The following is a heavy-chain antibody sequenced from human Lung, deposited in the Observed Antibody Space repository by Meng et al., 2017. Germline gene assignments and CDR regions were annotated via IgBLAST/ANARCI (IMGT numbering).Heavy chain of an antibody. V-gene: IGHV3-74*01. CDR3: ARGGVTTDD. CDR2: ITGDGSST. J-gene: IGHJ4*02. Sequence: ELQLVESGGGLVQPGVSPRLSCAASGFTFSTHWMHWVRQAPGKGLEWVSRITGDGSSTIYADSVQGRFTMSRDNAKNTLSLQMNSLRAEDTAVYYCARGGVTTDDWGQGTLVTVSS. D-gene: IGHD4-17*01. CDR1: GFTFSTHW.